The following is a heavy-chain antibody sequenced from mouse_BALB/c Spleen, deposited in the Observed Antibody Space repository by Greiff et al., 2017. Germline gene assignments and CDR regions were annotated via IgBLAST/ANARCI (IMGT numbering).Heavy chain of an antibody. CDR2: IDPANGNT. CDR3: ARYVTTAFYAMDY. V-gene: IGHV14-3*02. CDR1: GFNIKDTY. Sequence: EVQLQQSGAELVKPGASVKLSCTASGFNIKDTYMHWVKQRPEQGLEWIGRIDPANGNTKYDPKFQGKATITADTSSNTAYLQLSSLTSEDTAVYYCARYVTTAFYAMDYWGQGTSVTVSS. J-gene: IGHJ4*01. D-gene: IGHD1-2*01.